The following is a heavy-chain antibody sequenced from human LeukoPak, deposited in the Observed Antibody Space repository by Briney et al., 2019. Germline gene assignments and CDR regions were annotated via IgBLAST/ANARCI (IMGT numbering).Heavy chain of an antibody. J-gene: IGHJ4*02. Sequence: GGSLRLSCAASGFSVTLNSMSWVRQAPGKGLEWVSVIYGGDITYYADSVRGRFTISRDSSKNTLYLQINSLRVEDTAVYFCARDTPAAGTRYFDKWGRGTLVTVSS. CDR2: IYGGDIT. CDR3: ARDTPAAGTRYFDK. D-gene: IGHD6-25*01. CDR1: GFSVTLNS. V-gene: IGHV3-66*01.